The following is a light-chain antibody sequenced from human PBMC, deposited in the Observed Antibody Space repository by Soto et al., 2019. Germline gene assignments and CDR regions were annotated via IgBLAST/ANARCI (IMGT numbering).Light chain of an antibody. CDR1: HDITSY. V-gene: IGKV1-33*01. J-gene: IGKJ3*01. CDR3: QKCDYLPI. Sequence: DIQMTQSPSSLSASVGDRVTITCQASHDITSYLNWYQHKPGKAPKLLIYDASILKAGVPSRFSGGGCGTDFTFTISRQQPEDVATYYCQKCDYLPIFGPGTTVDFK. CDR2: DAS.